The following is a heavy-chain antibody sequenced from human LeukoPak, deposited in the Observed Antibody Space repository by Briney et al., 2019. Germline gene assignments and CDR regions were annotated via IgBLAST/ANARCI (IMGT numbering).Heavy chain of an antibody. CDR1: GFTFSSYS. V-gene: IGHV3-21*04. Sequence: PGGSLRLSCAASGFTFSSYSMIWVRQAPGKGLEWVSSISSSSSYIYYADSVKGRFTISRDNAKNSLYLQMNSLRAEDTAVYYCAKDRGQSTGRYFDYWGQGTLVTVSS. CDR3: AKDRGQSTGRYFDY. CDR2: ISSSSSYI. J-gene: IGHJ4*02. D-gene: IGHD3-10*01.